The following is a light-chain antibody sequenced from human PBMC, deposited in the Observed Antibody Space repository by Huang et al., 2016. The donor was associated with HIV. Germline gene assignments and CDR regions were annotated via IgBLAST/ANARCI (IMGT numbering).Light chain of an antibody. CDR2: AAS. CDR3: QQLNSYPIT. Sequence: IQLTQSPSSLSLLIGDRVTITCRASQDINNYLAWYHQKPRQPPKVLIYAASTLPGGVPSRFSGSGSGRNFTLNINNLQPEDFVTYYCQQLNSYPITFGQGTRLEIK. J-gene: IGKJ5*01. V-gene: IGKV1-9*01. CDR1: QDINNY.